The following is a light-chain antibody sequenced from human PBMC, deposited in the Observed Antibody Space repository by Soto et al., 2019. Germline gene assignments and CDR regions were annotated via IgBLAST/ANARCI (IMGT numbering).Light chain of an antibody. V-gene: IGLV2-14*01. J-gene: IGLJ2*01. Sequence: QSALTQPASVSGSPGQSITISCTGTSSDVGGYNYVSWYQQHPGKAPKLMIYDVSNRPSGVSNRFSGSKSGNTASLTISGLQAEHEADYYCSSYTSSSPPVVFGGGTKVTVL. CDR1: SSDVGGYNY. CDR3: SSYTSSSPPVV. CDR2: DVS.